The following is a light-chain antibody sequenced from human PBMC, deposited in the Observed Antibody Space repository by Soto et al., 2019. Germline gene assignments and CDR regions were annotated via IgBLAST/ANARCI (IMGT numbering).Light chain of an antibody. CDR3: QHSNEWPPWT. V-gene: IGKV3-15*01. CDR1: QSVRNT. J-gene: IGKJ1*01. Sequence: DIVMTQSPATLSVSPGARATLSCRASQSVRNTLAWFQQKPGQAPRLLIFGASTRATGTPARFSGSGSGTEFTLTISSLQSEDFAVYYCQHSNEWPPWTFGQGTKVDIK. CDR2: GAS.